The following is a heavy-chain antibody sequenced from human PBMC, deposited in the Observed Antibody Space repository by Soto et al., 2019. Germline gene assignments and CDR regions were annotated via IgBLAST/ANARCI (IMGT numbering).Heavy chain of an antibody. V-gene: IGHV3-30*18. J-gene: IGHJ4*02. D-gene: IGHD6-6*01. Sequence: GGSLRLSCTASGITFDTYGIHWVRQTPGKGLEWVAVVSYDGSHKYYGDSVKGRFTISRGDAKNTVYLQMDSLGVEDTAVYYCAKEMYPRTVLDSSSPWGDYWGQGTLVTVSS. CDR1: GITFDTYG. CDR2: VSYDGSHK. CDR3: AKEMYPRTVLDSSSPWGDY.